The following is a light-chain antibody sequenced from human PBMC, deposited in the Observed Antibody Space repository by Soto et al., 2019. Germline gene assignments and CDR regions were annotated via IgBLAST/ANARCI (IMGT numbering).Light chain of an antibody. J-gene: IGKJ5*01. CDR3: QQTYTTLSIS. Sequence: DIQMTQSPSSLSGSVGDRVTITCRASENISRHLNWYQQKPGKAPKLLIYAASSLQNGVPSRFRGGGSGTDFTLTLSNLQPEDFATYYCQQTYTTLSISVGQGTRLESK. CDR1: ENISRH. V-gene: IGKV1-39*01. CDR2: AAS.